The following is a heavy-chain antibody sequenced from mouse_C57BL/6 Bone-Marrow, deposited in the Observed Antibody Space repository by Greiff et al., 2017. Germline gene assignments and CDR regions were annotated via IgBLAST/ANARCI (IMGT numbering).Heavy chain of an antibody. J-gene: IGHJ2*01. V-gene: IGHV1-76*01. CDR3: ATTGGYFDY. CDR2: IYPGSGNT. CDR1: GYTFTDYY. D-gene: IGHD4-1*02. Sequence: QVQLQQSGAELVRPGASVKLSCKASGYTFTDYYINWVKQRPGQGLEWIARIYPGSGNTNYNEKFKGKATLTVAKSSSTAYMQLSSLTSEDSAVYFGATTGGYFDYWGQGTTLTVSS.